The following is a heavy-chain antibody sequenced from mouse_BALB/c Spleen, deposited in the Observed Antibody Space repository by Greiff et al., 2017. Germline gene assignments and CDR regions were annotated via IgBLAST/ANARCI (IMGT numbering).Heavy chain of an antibody. V-gene: IGHV5-6-5*01. CDR3: ARAGVTGTTAYYAMDY. J-gene: IGHJ4*01. CDR2: ISSGGST. CDR1: GFTFSSYA. Sequence: EVMLVESGGGLVKPGGSLKLSCAASGFTFSSYAMSWVRQTPEKRLEWVASISSGGSTYYPDSVKGRFTISRDNARNILYLQMSSLRSEDTAMYYCARAGVTGTTAYYAMDYWGQGTSVTVSS. D-gene: IGHD1-2*01.